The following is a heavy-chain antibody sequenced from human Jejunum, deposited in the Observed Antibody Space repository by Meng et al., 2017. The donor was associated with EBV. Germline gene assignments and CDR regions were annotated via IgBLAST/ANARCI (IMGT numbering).Heavy chain of an antibody. Sequence: QVHPPPVGPSLVHPSESLPLPCAFCGGAFVGYFWTWIRQAPGKGLEWIGEINQVGSTNYNPSLKSRVTISVDTSNIQFSLKVTSVTAADTAVYYCARSGAIIGVQGAPDYWGQGTLVTVLL. CDR2: INQVGST. CDR3: ARSGAIIGVQGAPDY. V-gene: IGHV4-34*01. CDR1: GGAFVGYF. D-gene: IGHD3-3*01. J-gene: IGHJ4*02.